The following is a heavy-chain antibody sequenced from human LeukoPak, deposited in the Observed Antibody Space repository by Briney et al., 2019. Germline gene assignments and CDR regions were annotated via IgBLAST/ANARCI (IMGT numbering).Heavy chain of an antibody. Sequence: TSETLSLTCTVSGDSISSNIYYWGWIRQPPGKELEWIGTIYYSGNTYYNPSLKSRVTMYVDTSKNQFSLKLNSVTAADTAVYYCAGLCSGGSCYYGYFDYWGQGTLVTVSS. CDR2: IYYSGNT. CDR3: AGLCSGGSCYYGYFDY. V-gene: IGHV4-39*01. J-gene: IGHJ4*02. CDR1: GDSISSNIYY. D-gene: IGHD2-15*01.